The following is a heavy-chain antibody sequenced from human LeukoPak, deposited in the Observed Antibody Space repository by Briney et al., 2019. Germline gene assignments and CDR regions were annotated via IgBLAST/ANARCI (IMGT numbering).Heavy chain of an antibody. J-gene: IGHJ5*02. CDR3: ARDDYGDYGNWFDP. CDR1: GGSISSYY. CDR2: IYYSGST. Sequence: SETLSLTCTVSGGSISSYYWSWIRQPPGKGLEWIGYIYYSGSTNYNPSLKSRVTISVDTSKNQFSPKLSSVTAADTAVYYCARDDYGDYGNWFDPWGQGTLVTVSS. D-gene: IGHD4-17*01. V-gene: IGHV4-59*01.